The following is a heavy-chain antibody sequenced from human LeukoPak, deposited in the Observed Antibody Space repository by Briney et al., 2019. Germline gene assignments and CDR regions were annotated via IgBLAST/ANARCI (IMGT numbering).Heavy chain of an antibody. Sequence: GGSLRLPCAASAFTVSSNYMSWVLQHPGKGLGWFLVINSGGSRYYADAVKGRFTISRDNAKNTLYLQMNSLRAEDTAVYYCASLYGSGKGADYWGQGTLVTVSS. CDR3: ASLYGSGKGADY. CDR2: INSGGSR. CDR1: AFTVSSNY. J-gene: IGHJ4*02. D-gene: IGHD3-10*01. V-gene: IGHV3-66*01.